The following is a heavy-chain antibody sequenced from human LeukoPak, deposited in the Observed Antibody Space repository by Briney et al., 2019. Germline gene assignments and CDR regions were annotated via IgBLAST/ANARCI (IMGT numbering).Heavy chain of an antibody. V-gene: IGHV3-48*03. D-gene: IGHD6-6*01. CDR1: GFTFSSYD. CDR3: ARAPGYSSSSSWFDP. Sequence: SLTLSRAASGFTFSSYDMIWVRQAPGKGLEWVSYISNSGSTIYYAVSVKGRFTISRDNAKNSLYLQMNSLRAEDTAVYYCARAPGYSSSSSWFDPWGQAPLVTDSS. J-gene: IGHJ5*02. CDR2: ISNSGSTI.